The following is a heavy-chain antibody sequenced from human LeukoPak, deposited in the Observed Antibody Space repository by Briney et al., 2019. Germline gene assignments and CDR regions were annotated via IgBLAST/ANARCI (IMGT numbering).Heavy chain of an antibody. CDR3: AKEAYYDFWSGNMGFDY. CDR2: TSGSGGST. CDR1: GFTFSNSA. V-gene: IGHV3-23*01. Sequence: GGSLRLSCAASGFTFSNSAMSWVRQAPGKGLEWVSATSGSGGSTYYADSVKGRFTISRDNSKNTLYLQMNSLRAEDTAVYYCAKEAYYDFWSGNMGFDYWGQGTLVTVSS. D-gene: IGHD3-3*01. J-gene: IGHJ4*02.